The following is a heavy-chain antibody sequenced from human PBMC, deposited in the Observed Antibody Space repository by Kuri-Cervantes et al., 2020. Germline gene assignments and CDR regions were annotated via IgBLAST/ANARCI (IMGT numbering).Heavy chain of an antibody. CDR3: TRGMGDTAIPGS. D-gene: IGHD5-18*01. V-gene: IGHV3-21*01. CDR1: GFTFSSYA. Sequence: GESLKISCAASGFTFSSYAMNWVRQAPGKGLEWVSSISRNSDYIYYADSVRGRFTISRDNAKNSLYLQLNSLRAEDTALYYCTRGMGDTAIPGSWGQGTLVTVSS. J-gene: IGHJ5*02. CDR2: ISRNSDYI.